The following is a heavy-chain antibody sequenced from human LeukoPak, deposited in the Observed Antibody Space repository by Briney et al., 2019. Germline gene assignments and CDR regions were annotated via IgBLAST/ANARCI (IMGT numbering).Heavy chain of an antibody. CDR1: GFTLRSYT. CDR3: ARDHWDIVVVPAAMDV. J-gene: IGHJ6*04. D-gene: IGHD2-2*01. V-gene: IGHV3-21*01. Sequence: PGGSLRLSCAASGFTLRSYTMNWVRQAPGKGLEWVSSIGISSNKIYYADSVKGRFTISRDNAKNSLYLQMNSLRAEDTAVYYCARDHWDIVVVPAAMDVWGKGTTVTVSS. CDR2: IGISSNKI.